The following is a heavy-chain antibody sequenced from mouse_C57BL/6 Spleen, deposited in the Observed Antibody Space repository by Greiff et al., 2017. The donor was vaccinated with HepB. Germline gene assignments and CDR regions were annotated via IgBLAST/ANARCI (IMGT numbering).Heavy chain of an antibody. CDR2: IYPGDGDT. V-gene: IGHV1-80*01. J-gene: IGHJ2*01. CDR3: ARSITTVVPFDY. CDR1: GYAFSSYW. Sequence: VQWVESGAELVKPGASVKISCKASGYAFSSYWMNWVKQRPGKGLEWIGQIYPGDGDTNYNGKFKGKATLTADKSSSTAYMQLSSLTSEDSAVYFCARSITTVVPFDYWGQGTTLTVSS. D-gene: IGHD1-1*01.